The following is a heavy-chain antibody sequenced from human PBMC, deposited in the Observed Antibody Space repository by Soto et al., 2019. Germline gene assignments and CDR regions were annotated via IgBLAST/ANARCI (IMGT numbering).Heavy chain of an antibody. CDR1: GFTFSSYA. CDR2: ISGSGGST. V-gene: IGHV3-23*01. D-gene: IGHD2-2*01. J-gene: IGHJ5*02. CDR3: AKDRYCSSTSCRHNWFDP. Sequence: EVQLLESGGGLVQPGGSLRLSCAASGFTFSSYAMSWVRQAPGKGLEWVSAISGSGGSTYYADSVKGRFTISRDNSKNTLYLQMNSLRAEDTAAYYCAKDRYCSSTSCRHNWFDPWGQGTLVTVSS.